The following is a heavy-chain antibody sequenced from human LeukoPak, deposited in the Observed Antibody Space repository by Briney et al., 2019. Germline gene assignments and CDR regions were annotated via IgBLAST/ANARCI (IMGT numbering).Heavy chain of an antibody. Sequence: ASVKVSCKASGGTFSSYAISWVRQAPGQGLEWMGGFDPEDGETIYAQKFQGRVTMTEDTSTDTAYMELSSLRSEDTAVYYCAAPGYCSSTSCYSSFDYWGQGTLVTVSS. J-gene: IGHJ4*02. CDR1: GGTFSSYA. CDR3: AAPGYCSSTSCYSSFDY. D-gene: IGHD2-2*01. V-gene: IGHV1-24*01. CDR2: FDPEDGET.